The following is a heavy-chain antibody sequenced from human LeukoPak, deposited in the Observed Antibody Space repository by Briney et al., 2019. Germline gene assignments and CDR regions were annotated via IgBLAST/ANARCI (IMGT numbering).Heavy chain of an antibody. CDR3: ARGFDSKSTYFDY. D-gene: IGHD5-12*01. CDR1: GGSISNYY. CDR2: IYYSGTT. Sequence: PSETLSLTCTVSGGSISNYYWNWLRQPPGKGLEWIGYIYYSGTTNYNPSLKSRVTMSLDTSKNQFSLSVTSVTAADTAVYYCARGFDSKSTYFDYWGQGTLVTVSS. J-gene: IGHJ4*02. V-gene: IGHV4-59*01.